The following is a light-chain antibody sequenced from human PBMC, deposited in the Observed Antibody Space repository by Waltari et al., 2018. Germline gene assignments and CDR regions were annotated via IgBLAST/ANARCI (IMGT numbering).Light chain of an antibody. CDR3: SSSTSTSTLA. Sequence: QSALTQPASVSGSPGQSITISCTGTSSDVGGYNYVSWYQQHPGKAPKLMIYDVSNRPSGVSKRFSGSKSGNTASLTISGLQAEDEADYYCSSSTSTSTLAFGGGTKLTVL. CDR1: SSDVGGYNY. CDR2: DVS. V-gene: IGLV2-14*03. J-gene: IGLJ2*01.